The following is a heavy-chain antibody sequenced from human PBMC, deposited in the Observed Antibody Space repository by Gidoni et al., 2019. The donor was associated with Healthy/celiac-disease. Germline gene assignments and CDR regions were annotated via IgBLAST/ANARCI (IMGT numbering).Heavy chain of an antibody. V-gene: IGHV3-33*01. Sequence: QVQLVESGGGVVQPGRSLRLSCAASGFTFSSYGMHWVRQAPGKGLAWVAVRWYDGSNKYYADSVKGRFTISRDNSKNTLYLQMNSLRAEDTAVYYCARDHATVTTDWGYMDVWGKGTTVTVSS. J-gene: IGHJ6*03. CDR1: GFTFSSYG. D-gene: IGHD4-17*01. CDR3: ARDHATVTTDWGYMDV. CDR2: RWYDGSNK.